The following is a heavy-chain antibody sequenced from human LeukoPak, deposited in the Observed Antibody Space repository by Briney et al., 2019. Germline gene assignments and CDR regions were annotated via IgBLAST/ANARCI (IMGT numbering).Heavy chain of an antibody. CDR1: GFTFSVYW. J-gene: IGHJ4*02. CDR2: IKQDGSEK. D-gene: IGHD4-17*01. Sequence: PGGSLRLSCAASGFTFSVYWMSWVRQAPGKALEWVANIKQDGSEKYYVDSVKGRFTISRDNAKNSVYLQMNSLRAEDTAVYYCARRGATVTDDWGQGTLVTVSS. CDR3: ARRGATVTDD. V-gene: IGHV3-7*01.